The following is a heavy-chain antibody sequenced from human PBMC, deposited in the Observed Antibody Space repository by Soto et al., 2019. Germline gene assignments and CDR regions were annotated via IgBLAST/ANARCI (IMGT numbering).Heavy chain of an antibody. CDR3: ARDAASRQCDF. V-gene: IGHV3-33*01. J-gene: IGHJ4*02. D-gene: IGHD6-13*01. CDR2: IWYDGTKE. Sequence: QVQLVESGGGVVQPGKSLTLSCAASGFTFRNHGMHWVRQAPGTGLEWVAVIWYDGTKEYYADSVRGRCTISRDNSKNTVHLQLHSLRAEDTGMYYCARDAASRQCDFWGQGIMVTVSS. CDR1: GFTFRNHG.